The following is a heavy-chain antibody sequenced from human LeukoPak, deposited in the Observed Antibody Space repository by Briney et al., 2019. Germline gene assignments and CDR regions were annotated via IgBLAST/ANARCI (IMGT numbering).Heavy chain of an antibody. V-gene: IGHV1-69*13. J-gene: IGHJ6*02. D-gene: IGHD3-10*01. CDR1: GYTFTSYG. Sequence: VASVTVSCTASGYTFTSYGISWVRQAPGQGLEWMGGIIPIFGTANYAQKFQGRVTITADESTSTAYMELSSLRSEDTAVYYCATSTSYYYGSGSYYHTDPYYYYGMDVWGQGTTVTVSS. CDR3: ATSTSYYYGSGSYYHTDPYYYYGMDV. CDR2: IIPIFGTA.